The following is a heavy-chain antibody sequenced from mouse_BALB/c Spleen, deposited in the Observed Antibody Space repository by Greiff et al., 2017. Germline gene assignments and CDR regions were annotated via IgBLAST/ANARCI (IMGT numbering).Heavy chain of an antibody. CDR1: GFSLTGYG. D-gene: IGHD2-3*01. CDR3: ARDGYYTYYAMDY. J-gene: IGHJ4*01. Sequence: QVQLKESGPGLVAPSQSLSITCTVSGFSLTGYGVNWVRQPPGKGLEWLGMIWGDGSTDYNSALKSRLSISKDNSKSHVFLKMNSLQTDDTARYSCARDGYYTYYAMDYWGQGTSVTVSS. CDR2: IWGDGST. V-gene: IGHV2-6-7*01.